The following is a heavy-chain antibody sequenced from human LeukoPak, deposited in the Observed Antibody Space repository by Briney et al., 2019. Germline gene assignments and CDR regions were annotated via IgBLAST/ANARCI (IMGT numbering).Heavy chain of an antibody. D-gene: IGHD2-2*01. J-gene: IGHJ6*03. CDR3: ARGEPAAKYYYYYMDV. Sequence: SVKVSCKASGGTFSSYAISWVRQAPGQGLEWMGGIIPIFGTANYAQKFQGRVTITTDESTSTAYMELSSLRSEDTAVYYCARGEPAAKYYYYYMDVWGKGTTVTVSS. CDR1: GGTFSSYA. V-gene: IGHV1-69*05. CDR2: IIPIFGTA.